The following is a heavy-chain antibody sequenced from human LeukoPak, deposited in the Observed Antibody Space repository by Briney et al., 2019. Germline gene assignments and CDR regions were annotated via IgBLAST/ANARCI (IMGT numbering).Heavy chain of an antibody. CDR1: GFTFSSYS. CDR2: ISSSSSYI. V-gene: IGHV3-21*01. Sequence: PGGTLRLSCAASGFTFSSYSMNWVRQAPGKGLEWVSSISSSSSYIYYADSVKGRFTISRDNAKNSLYLQMNSLRAEDTAVYYCASDYSWDKLEPYFNWFDPWGQGTLVTVSS. D-gene: IGHD1-1*01. J-gene: IGHJ5*02. CDR3: ASDYSWDKLEPYFNWFDP.